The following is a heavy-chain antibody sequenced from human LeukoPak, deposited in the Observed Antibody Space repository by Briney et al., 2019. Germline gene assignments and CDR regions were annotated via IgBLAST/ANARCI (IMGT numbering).Heavy chain of an antibody. CDR2: ISPNSGGT. V-gene: IGHV1-2*02. CDR1: GYTFNGYY. Sequence: APVKLSCKASGYTFNGYYMHWVRQAPGQGLEWMGRISPNSGGTHYTQKFQGRVTMTRDTSTTTAYMEMSRLRSDDTAVYYCARDQRVTEGYFDYWGQGTLVTVSS. D-gene: IGHD2-21*02. J-gene: IGHJ4*02. CDR3: ARDQRVTEGYFDY.